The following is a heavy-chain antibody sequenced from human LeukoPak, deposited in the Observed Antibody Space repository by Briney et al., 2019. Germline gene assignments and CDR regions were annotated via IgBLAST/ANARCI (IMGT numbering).Heavy chain of an antibody. CDR1: GGSITSGTSY. CDR2: FYSTGCT. CDR3: AREGRDYYDRSGYSPDY. J-gene: IGHJ4*02. Sequence: PSETLSLTCTVSGGSITSGTSYWGWVRQPPGRGLEWIGTFYSTGCTHYNPSLRNRVTISVDTSKNQFSLRLSSVTAADTAIYYCAREGRDYYDRSGYSPDYWGQGTLVTVSS. D-gene: IGHD3-22*01. V-gene: IGHV4-39*07.